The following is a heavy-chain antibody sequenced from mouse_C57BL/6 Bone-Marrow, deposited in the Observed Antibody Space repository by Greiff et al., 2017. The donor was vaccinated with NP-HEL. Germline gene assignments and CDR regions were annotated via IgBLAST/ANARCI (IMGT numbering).Heavy chain of an antibody. CDR2: INYDGSST. D-gene: IGHD2-2*01. CDR3: ARGGGYDGWFAY. J-gene: IGHJ3*01. V-gene: IGHV5-16*01. Sequence: EVKLQESEGGLVQPGSSMKLSCTASGFTFSDYYMAWVRQVPEKGLEWVANINYDGSSTYYLDSLKSRFIISRDNAKNILYLQMSSLKSEDTATYYCARGGGYDGWFAYWGQGTLVTVSA. CDR1: GFTFSDYY.